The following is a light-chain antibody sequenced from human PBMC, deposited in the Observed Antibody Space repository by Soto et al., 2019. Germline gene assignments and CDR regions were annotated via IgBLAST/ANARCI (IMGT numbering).Light chain of an antibody. Sequence: EMGLSQCPGSLSLSPGERATFSCRASQSVSSNYLAWYQQKPGQTPRLLIYGAFKRATGIPDRFSGSGSGTDFTLTISRMEPEDCAVYCCQPYGSSPRTSGQGTQVDIK. CDR1: QSVSSNY. J-gene: IGKJ1*01. CDR2: GAF. CDR3: QPYGSSPRT. V-gene: IGKV3-20*01.